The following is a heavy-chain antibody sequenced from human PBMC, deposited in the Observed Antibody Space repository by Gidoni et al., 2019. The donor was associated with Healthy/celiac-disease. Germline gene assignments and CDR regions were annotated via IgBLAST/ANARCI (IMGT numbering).Heavy chain of an antibody. V-gene: IGHV1-8*01. D-gene: IGHD3-16*01. CDR3: ARDEPSEGDFDY. CDR2: MNPNRGNT. Sequence: QVQLVQSGAEVKKPGASVKVSCKASGYTFTSYDINWVRQATGQGFEWMGWMNPNRGNTGYAQKFQGRVTMTRNTSISTAYMELSSLRSEDTAVYYCARDEPSEGDFDYWGQGTLVTVSS. J-gene: IGHJ4*02. CDR1: GYTFTSYD.